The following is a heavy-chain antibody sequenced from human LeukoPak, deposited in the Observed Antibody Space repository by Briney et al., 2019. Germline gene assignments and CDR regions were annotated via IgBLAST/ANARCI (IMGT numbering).Heavy chain of an antibody. CDR2: IDTTTGNP. CDR1: GYLFSAHS. V-gene: IGHV7-4-1*02. Sequence: GASVKVSCKASGYLFSAHSLNWVRQAPGQGLEWMGNIDTTTGNPRYAQDFTGRFVFSLDTSVSTAYLQITSLKADDTAAYYCVRGTPTPGMDYWGQGTQVTVSS. J-gene: IGHJ4*02. CDR3: VRGTPTPGMDY. D-gene: IGHD1-1*01.